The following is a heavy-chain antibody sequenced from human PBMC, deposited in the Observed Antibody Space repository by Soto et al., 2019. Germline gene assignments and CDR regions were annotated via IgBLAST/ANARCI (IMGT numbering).Heavy chain of an antibody. CDR3: AGGARERGYSYGSTREYYYYGMDV. J-gene: IGHJ6*02. V-gene: IGHV4-39*01. D-gene: IGHD5-18*01. CDR1: GGSISSSSYY. CDR2: IYYSGST. Sequence: SETLSLTCTVSGGSISSSSYYWGWIRQPPGKGLEWIGSIYYSGSTYYNPSLKSRVTISVDTSKNQFSLKLSSVTAADTAVYYCAGGARERGYSYGSTREYYYYGMDVWGQGTTVTVSS.